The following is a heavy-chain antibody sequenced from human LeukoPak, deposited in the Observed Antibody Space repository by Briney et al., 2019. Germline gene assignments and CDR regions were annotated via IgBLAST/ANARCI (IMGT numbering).Heavy chain of an antibody. V-gene: IGHV4-34*01. CDR3: ASRLAPPPYYYGSGSYYKY. J-gene: IGHJ4*02. D-gene: IGHD3-10*01. Sequence: SGTLSLTCAVYGGSFSGYYWSWIRQPPGKGLEWIGEINHSGSTNYNPSLKSRVTISVDTSKNQFSLKLSSVTAADTAVYYCASRLAPPPYYYGSGSYYKYWGQGTLVTVSS. CDR1: GGSFSGYY. CDR2: INHSGST.